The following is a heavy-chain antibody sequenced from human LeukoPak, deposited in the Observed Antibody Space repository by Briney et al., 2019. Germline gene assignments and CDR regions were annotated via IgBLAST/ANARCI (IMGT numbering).Heavy chain of an antibody. D-gene: IGHD6-19*01. J-gene: IGHJ6*02. CDR1: GGTFSSYA. Sequence: SVKVSCKASGGTFSSYAISWVRQAPGQGLGWMGGIIPIFGTANYAQKFQGRVTMTRNTSISTAYMELSSLRSEDTAVYYCARGYSSGWTAYRTGMDVWGQGTTVTVSS. CDR2: IIPIFGTA. V-gene: IGHV1-69*05. CDR3: ARGYSSGWTAYRTGMDV.